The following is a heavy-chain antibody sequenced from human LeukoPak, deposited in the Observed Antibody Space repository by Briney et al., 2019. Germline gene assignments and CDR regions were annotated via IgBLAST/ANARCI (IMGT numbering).Heavy chain of an antibody. CDR1: GFTFSSYW. V-gene: IGHV3-7*03. CDR2: IRQDGSEK. CDR3: AKDLYYDSSGYLDY. D-gene: IGHD3-22*01. J-gene: IGHJ4*02. Sequence: SGGSLRLSCAASGFTFSSYWMSWVRQAPGKGLEWVANIRQDGSEKYYVDSVKGRFTISRDNAKNSLYLQMNSLRAEDTAVYYCAKDLYYDSSGYLDYWGQGTLVTVSS.